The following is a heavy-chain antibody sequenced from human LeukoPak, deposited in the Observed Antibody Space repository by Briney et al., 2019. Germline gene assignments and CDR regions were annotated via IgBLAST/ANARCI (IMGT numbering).Heavy chain of an antibody. V-gene: IGHV3-53*05. J-gene: IGHJ3*02. CDR1: GVSVSSNY. Sequence: PGGSLRLSCAASGVSVSSNYISWVRQAPGKGLEWVSIIYSGGSKYYADSVKGRFTISRDNSKNTLYLQMNSLRAEDTAVYYCARARSSYGYGDAFDIWGQGTMVTVSS. D-gene: IGHD5-18*01. CDR2: IYSGGSK. CDR3: ARARSSYGYGDAFDI.